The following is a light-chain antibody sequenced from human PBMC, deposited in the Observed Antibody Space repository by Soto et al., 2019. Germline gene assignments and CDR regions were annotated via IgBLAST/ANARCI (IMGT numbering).Light chain of an antibody. J-gene: IGKJ1*01. CDR1: QSISTY. V-gene: IGKV3-11*01. CDR3: QQRNSWPPVT. CDR2: DAS. Sequence: EIVLTQSPCTLYLSPGEGATLSCRASQSISTYLAWYQQKPGQAPRLLIYDASNRAAGIPARFSGSGSGTDFTLTISSLEPEDFAVYYCQQRNSWPPVTFGQGTKVDI.